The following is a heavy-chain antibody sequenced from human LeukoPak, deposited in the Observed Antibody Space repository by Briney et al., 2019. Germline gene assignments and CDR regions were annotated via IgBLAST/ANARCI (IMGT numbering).Heavy chain of an antibody. J-gene: IGHJ4*02. Sequence: SETLSLTCAVSGYSISGGYYWGWIRQPPGKGLEWIGSIYHSGNTNYNPSLKSRVTISVDTSKNQFSLKVSSVTAADTALYYCARWYSSSGYLDYWDQGTLVTVSS. V-gene: IGHV4-38-2*01. D-gene: IGHD6-6*01. CDR3: ARWYSSSGYLDY. CDR1: GYSISGGYY. CDR2: IYHSGNT.